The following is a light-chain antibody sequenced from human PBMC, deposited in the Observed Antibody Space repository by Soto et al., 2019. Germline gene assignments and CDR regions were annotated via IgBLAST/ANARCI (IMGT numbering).Light chain of an antibody. V-gene: IGKV3-15*01. CDR1: QTINTN. Sequence: EIVMTQSPATLSVSPGERATLSCRASQTINTNLAWYQQKPGQAPRLLIYGASARATGVPARFSGSGSGTEFTLTVSRLQSEDFAVYYCQQYLDWPTLTFGGGNKVEIK. CDR3: QQYLDWPTLT. CDR2: GAS. J-gene: IGKJ4*01.